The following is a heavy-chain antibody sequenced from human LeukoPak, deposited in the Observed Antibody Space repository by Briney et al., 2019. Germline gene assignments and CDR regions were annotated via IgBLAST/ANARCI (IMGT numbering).Heavy chain of an antibody. Sequence: PGGSLRLSCAPSGFTFSSYGMSWVRQAPGKGLEWVAAISAGGDLTNYADSVKDRFTISRDSSKNMLYVQMNSPRAEDTAIYYCAKGLISSATYFSYFDYWGQGTLVTDSS. D-gene: IGHD1-26*01. CDR1: GFTFSSYG. V-gene: IGHV3-23*01. CDR2: ISAGGDLT. CDR3: AKGLISSATYFSYFDY. J-gene: IGHJ4*02.